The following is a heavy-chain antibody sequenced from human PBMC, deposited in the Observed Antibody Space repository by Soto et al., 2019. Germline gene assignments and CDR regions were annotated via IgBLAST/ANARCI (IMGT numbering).Heavy chain of an antibody. D-gene: IGHD3-3*01. J-gene: IGHJ4*02. Sequence: QVQLVQSGAEVKKPGASVKVSCKASGYTFTSYGISWVRQAPGQGLEWMGWISAYNGNTNYAQKLQGRVTMTTDTSMSTAYMELRSLRSDDTAVYYCARPGGDLYDFWSGYGSFDYWGQGTLVTVSS. CDR2: ISAYNGNT. CDR3: ARPGGDLYDFWSGYGSFDY. V-gene: IGHV1-18*01. CDR1: GYTFTSYG.